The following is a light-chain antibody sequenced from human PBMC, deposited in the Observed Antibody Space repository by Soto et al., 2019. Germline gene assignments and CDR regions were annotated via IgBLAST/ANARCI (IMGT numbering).Light chain of an antibody. Sequence: EIVLTQSPATLSLSPGESATLSCRASQRVSRYLAWYQQKPGQAPRLLIYDTSNRATGIPARFSGSGSGTDFTLTVSSLEPEDFAVYYCQQRTNWGYTFGQGTKLDFK. J-gene: IGKJ2*01. V-gene: IGKV3-11*01. CDR1: QRVSRY. CDR2: DTS. CDR3: QQRTNWGYT.